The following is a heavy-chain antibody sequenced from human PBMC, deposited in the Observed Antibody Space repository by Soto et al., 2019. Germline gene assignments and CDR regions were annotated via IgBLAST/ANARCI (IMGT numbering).Heavy chain of an antibody. CDR2: IYYSGST. CDR3: ARDSHDNSNYLSNRFDP. V-gene: IGHV4-30-4*01. J-gene: IGHJ5*02. D-gene: IGHD4-4*01. Sequence: QVQLQESGPGLVKPSQTLSLTCTVSGGSISSGDYYWSWIRQPPGKGLEWIGYIYYSGSTYYNPSLKSRVTILVETTKNQCSLKLSSVTAADTAVYYCARDSHDNSNYLSNRFDPWGQGTLVTVSS. CDR1: GGSISSGDYY.